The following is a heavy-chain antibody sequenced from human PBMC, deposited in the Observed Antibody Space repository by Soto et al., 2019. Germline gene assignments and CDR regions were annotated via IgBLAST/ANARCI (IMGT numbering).Heavy chain of an antibody. V-gene: IGHV4-59*01. CDR1: GGSISSYY. CDR2: IYYSGST. CDR3: ARRYGRNVAY. Sequence: QVQLQESGPGLVKPSETLSLTCTVSGGSISSYYWSWIRQPPGKGLEWIGYIYYSGSTNYNPSLKSRVTISVDTSKNQFSLKLSSVTAADTAVYYCARRYGRNVAYWGQGTLVTVSS. D-gene: IGHD1-1*01. J-gene: IGHJ4*02.